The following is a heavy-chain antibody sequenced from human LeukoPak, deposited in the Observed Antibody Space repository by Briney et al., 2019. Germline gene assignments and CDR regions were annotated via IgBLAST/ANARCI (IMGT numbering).Heavy chain of an antibody. J-gene: IGHJ2*01. V-gene: IGHV1-2*02. CDR3: ARVTGYYYDSSGYPNDWYFDL. Sequence: ASVKVSCKASGYTFSGYYMHWVRQAPGQGLEWMGWINPRSGGTNYAQKFQGRVTMTRDTSISTAYTELSRLRSDDTAVYFCARVTGYYYDSSGYPNDWYFDLWGRGTLVTVSS. D-gene: IGHD3-22*01. CDR1: GYTFSGYY. CDR2: INPRSGGT.